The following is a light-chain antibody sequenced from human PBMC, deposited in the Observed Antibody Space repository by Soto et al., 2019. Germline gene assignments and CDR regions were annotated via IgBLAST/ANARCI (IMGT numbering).Light chain of an antibody. CDR3: GSWDSSLSAYV. CDR2: DDN. V-gene: IGLV1-51*01. CDR1: SSNIGGNS. J-gene: IGLJ1*01. Sequence: QSVLTQPPSVSAAPGQKVTISCSGSSSNIGGNSVSWYQQLPGTAPKLLIYDDNKRPSGIPDRFSGSKSGTSATLGITGFQTGDEAEYYCGSWDSSLSAYVFGTWTKVTVL.